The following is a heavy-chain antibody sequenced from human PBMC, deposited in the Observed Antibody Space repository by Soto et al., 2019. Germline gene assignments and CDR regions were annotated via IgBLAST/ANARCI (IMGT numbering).Heavy chain of an antibody. V-gene: IGHV4-61*01. J-gene: IGHJ5*02. Sequence: QVQLQESGPGLVKPSETLSLTCTISGGSVSSGSYYWSWIRQPPGKGLEWIGYIYYSGSTNYNPSLKSRVTISVDTSKNQFSLKLSSVTAAVTAVYYCARGHYDFWSGYYAGNNWFDPWGQGTLVTVSS. CDR1: GGSVSSGSYY. CDR3: ARGHYDFWSGYYAGNNWFDP. CDR2: IYYSGST. D-gene: IGHD3-3*01.